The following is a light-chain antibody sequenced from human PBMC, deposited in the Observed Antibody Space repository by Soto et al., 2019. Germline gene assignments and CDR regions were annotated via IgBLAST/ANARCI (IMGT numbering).Light chain of an antibody. V-gene: IGKV3-20*01. J-gene: IGKJ1*01. Sequence: EIVLTQSPGTLSLSPGQRATLSCRASQSVNSSYLARFQQKPGQAPRLLIYGASTRATGIPDRFSGSGAGTDFTLTISILEPEDFAVYYCQQYGSSPQTFGQGTKVDIK. CDR3: QQYGSSPQT. CDR1: QSVNSSY. CDR2: GAS.